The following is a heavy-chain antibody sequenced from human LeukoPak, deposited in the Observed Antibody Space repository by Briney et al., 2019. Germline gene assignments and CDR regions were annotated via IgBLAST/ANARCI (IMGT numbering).Heavy chain of an antibody. J-gene: IGHJ4*02. CDR2: IYSGGST. D-gene: IGHD6-19*01. V-gene: IGHV3-53*01. CDR1: GFTVSSNY. Sequence: PGGSLRLSCAASGFTVSSNYMSWVRQAPGKGLEWVSVIYSGGSTYYADSVKGRFTISRDNPKNTLYLQMNSLRAEDTAVYYCSSSGWYGKALIDYFDYWGQGTLVTVSS. CDR3: SSSGWYGKALIDYFDY.